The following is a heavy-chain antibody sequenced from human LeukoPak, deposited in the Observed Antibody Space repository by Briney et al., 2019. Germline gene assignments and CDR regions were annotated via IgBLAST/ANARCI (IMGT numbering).Heavy chain of an antibody. Sequence: GRSLRLSCAASGFTFSSCGMHWVRQAPGKGLEWVAVIWYDGTNKYYADSVKGRFTISRDNSKNTLYLQMNSLRAGDTAVYYCARGRDGYNWIDYWGQGTLVTVSS. J-gene: IGHJ4*02. D-gene: IGHD5-24*01. V-gene: IGHV3-33*01. CDR2: IWYDGTNK. CDR1: GFTFSSCG. CDR3: ARGRDGYNWIDY.